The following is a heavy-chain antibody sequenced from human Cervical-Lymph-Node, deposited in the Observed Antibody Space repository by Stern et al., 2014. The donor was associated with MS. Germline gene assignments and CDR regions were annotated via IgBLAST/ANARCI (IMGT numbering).Heavy chain of an antibody. CDR2: SNPDVGVT. D-gene: IGHD2-15*01. CDR3: ARELRGGPSGHY. J-gene: IGHJ4*02. CDR1: GYNFINYY. Sequence: QVQLVQSGAEVKKPGASVKVSCKTSGYNFINYYIHWVRQAPGQGFEWMGRSNPDVGVTDYAQKFQGRVTMTRDTSISTVYMELSRLTSDDTAVYYCARELRGGPSGHYWGQGSMVIVSS. V-gene: IGHV1-2*06.